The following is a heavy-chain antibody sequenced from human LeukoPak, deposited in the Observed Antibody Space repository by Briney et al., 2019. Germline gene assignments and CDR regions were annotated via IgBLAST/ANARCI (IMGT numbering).Heavy chain of an antibody. CDR2: RKQDGSEK. V-gene: IGHV3-7*01. CDR1: GFTFSSYW. Sequence: GGSLRLSCAASGFTFSSYWMSWVRQAPGKGLEWVANRKQDGSEKYYVDSVEGRFTISRDNAKNSLYLQMNSLRAEDTAAYFCVRDRHDPWYSSSWHYGMDVWGQGTTVTVSS. J-gene: IGHJ6*02. CDR3: VRDRHDPWYSSSWHYGMDV. D-gene: IGHD6-13*01.